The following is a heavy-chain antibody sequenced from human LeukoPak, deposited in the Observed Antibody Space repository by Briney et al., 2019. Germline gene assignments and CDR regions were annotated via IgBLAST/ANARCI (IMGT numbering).Heavy chain of an antibody. J-gene: IGHJ4*02. Sequence: SETLSLTCTVFSDSISSGFSYWTWIRQPAGKGLEWIGRISTTGSTTYNPSLKSRVTMSVDTSQNHFSLNLSSVTAADTAVYFCARETQRDGSFDSWGQGSRVTVSS. CDR3: ARETQRDGSFDS. CDR1: SDSISSGFSY. V-gene: IGHV4-61*02. CDR2: ISTTGST. D-gene: IGHD5-24*01.